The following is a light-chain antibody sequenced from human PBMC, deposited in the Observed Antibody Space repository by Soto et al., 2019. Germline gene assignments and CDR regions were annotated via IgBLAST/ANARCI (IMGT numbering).Light chain of an antibody. V-gene: IGKV1-12*01. CDR2: AAS. J-gene: IGKJ1*01. CDR1: QDINNR. Sequence: DIQMTQAPSSVSASVGDRVTITCRASQDINNRVAWFQQRPGRAPKYLIQAASILQSGFPSRFSATGSGTDFTLTIDSLQPEDFATCYCLQVKNFPRTFGQGTKLEIK. CDR3: LQVKNFPRT.